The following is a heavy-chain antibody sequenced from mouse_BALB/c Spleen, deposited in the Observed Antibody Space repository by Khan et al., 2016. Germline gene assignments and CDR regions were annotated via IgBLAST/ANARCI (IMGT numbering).Heavy chain of an antibody. D-gene: IGHD1-1*01. CDR2: IHPYNDGT. Sequence: VQLQQPGPELVKPGASVKMSCKASGYTFTTYVMHWVKQKPGQDLEWIGYIHPYNDGTKYNEKFKGKATLTSDKSSSTAYMELRSLTSEDSAVYYCARGYYGSRYIFDYWGQGTTLTVSS. V-gene: IGHV1S136*01. CDR1: GYTFTTYV. CDR3: ARGYYGSRYIFDY. J-gene: IGHJ2*01.